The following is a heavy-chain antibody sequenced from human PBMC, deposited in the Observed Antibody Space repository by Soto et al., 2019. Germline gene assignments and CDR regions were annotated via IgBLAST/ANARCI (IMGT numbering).Heavy chain of an antibody. CDR3: ASSSVDIRNRFDY. D-gene: IGHD5-12*01. CDR1: GGSISSSNW. J-gene: IGHJ4*02. Sequence: PSETLSLTCAVSGGSISSSNWWSWVRQPPGKGLEWIGEIYHSGSTNYNPSLKSRVTISVDKSKNQFSLKLSSVTAADTAVYYCASSSVDIRNRFDYWGQGTLVTVSS. CDR2: IYHSGST. V-gene: IGHV4-4*02.